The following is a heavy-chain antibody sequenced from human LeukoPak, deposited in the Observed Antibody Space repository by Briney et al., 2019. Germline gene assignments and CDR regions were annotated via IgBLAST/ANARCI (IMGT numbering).Heavy chain of an antibody. J-gene: IGHJ5*02. Sequence: GGSLRPSCAASGFTFSDYYMSWIRQAPGKGLEWVSYISSSSYTNYADSVKGRFTISRDNAKNSLYLQMNSLRAEDTAVYYCARDTSTHWFDPWGQGTLVTVSS. D-gene: IGHD5-24*01. CDR2: ISSSSYT. CDR3: ARDTSTHWFDP. V-gene: IGHV3-11*06. CDR1: GFTFSDYY.